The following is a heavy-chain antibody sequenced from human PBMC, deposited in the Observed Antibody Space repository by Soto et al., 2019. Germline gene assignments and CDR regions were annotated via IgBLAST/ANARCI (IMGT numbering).Heavy chain of an antibody. J-gene: IGHJ4*02. Sequence: SETLSLTCTVSGGSISSYYWSWIRQPPGKGLEWIGYIYYSASTDYSPSLKSRVTISVDTSKNQFSLNLSSVTAADTAVYYCARHLPYCGGDCYSLDYWGQGTLVTVSS. CDR1: GGSISSYY. D-gene: IGHD2-21*02. V-gene: IGHV4-59*08. CDR2: IYYSAST. CDR3: ARHLPYCGGDCYSLDY.